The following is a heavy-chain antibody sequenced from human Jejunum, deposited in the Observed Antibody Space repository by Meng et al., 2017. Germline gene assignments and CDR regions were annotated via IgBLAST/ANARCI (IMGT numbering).Heavy chain of an antibody. CDR1: GGSISGYF. V-gene: IGHV4-34*01. Sequence: QVHLPESGPGLGNPSETLPLTCAVYGGSISGYFWSWIRQAPGEGLEWVGEFTRGGTTNYNPSLKSRVTISADTSKNQFSLTLSSVSAADTAVYYCARHEVDFDNWGQGTLVTVSS. J-gene: IGHJ4*02. D-gene: IGHD1-26*01. CDR2: FTRGGTT. CDR3: ARHEVDFDN.